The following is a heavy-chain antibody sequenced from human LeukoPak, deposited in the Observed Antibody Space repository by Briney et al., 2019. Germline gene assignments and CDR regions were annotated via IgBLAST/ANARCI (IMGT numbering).Heavy chain of an antibody. CDR3: ARSPYYYDSSGYYYVV. Sequence: AASVKVSCKASGYTFTSYDINWVRQATGQGLEWMGGIIPIFGTANYAQKFQGRVTITADESTSTAYMELSSLRSEDTAVYYCARSPYYYDSSGYYYVVWGQGTLVTVSS. CDR1: GYTFTSYD. D-gene: IGHD3-22*01. CDR2: IIPIFGTA. V-gene: IGHV1-69*13. J-gene: IGHJ4*02.